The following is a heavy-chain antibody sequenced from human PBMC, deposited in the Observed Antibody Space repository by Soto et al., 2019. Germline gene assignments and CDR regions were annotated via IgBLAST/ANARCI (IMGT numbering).Heavy chain of an antibody. D-gene: IGHD2-2*01. Sequence: PGGSLSLSCAASGFTFSSNAMHWVRQAPGKGLEYVSAISSNGGSTYYANSVKGIFTISRDNSKNTLYLHMGSLRAEDMAVYYCARILGYCSSTSYSLRTSVTSDMVMWGKGTMVTVSS. J-gene: IGHJ6*03. CDR3: ARILGYCSSTSYSLRTSVTSDMVM. CDR2: ISSNGGST. CDR1: GFTFSSNA. V-gene: IGHV3-64*01.